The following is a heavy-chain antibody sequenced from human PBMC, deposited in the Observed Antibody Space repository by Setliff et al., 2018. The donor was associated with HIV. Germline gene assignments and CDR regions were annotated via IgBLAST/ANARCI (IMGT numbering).Heavy chain of an antibody. J-gene: IGHJ5*02. D-gene: IGHD3-22*01. CDR1: GGTFDTYA. V-gene: IGHV1-69*10. CDR3: ARERDSDGFQFDP. CDR2: VVPILNIA. Sequence: SVKVSCKASGGTFDTYAIHWVRQAPGQGLEWMGGVVPILNIANYAQKFQGRVTLTTDDSTRTAYMDLSSLRSEDMAVCYCARERDSDGFQFDPWGQGTLVTVSS.